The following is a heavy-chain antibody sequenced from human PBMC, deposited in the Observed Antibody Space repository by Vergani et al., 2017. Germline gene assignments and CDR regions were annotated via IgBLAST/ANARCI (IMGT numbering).Heavy chain of an antibody. CDR1: GGSFSGYY. Sequence: QVQLQQWGAGLLKPSETLSLTCAVYGGSFSGYYWSWIRQPPGKGLEWIGYIYYSGSNNYNPSLKIRVTISVDTSKNQFSLKMSSVTAADTAVYYCASITIFVGGPDVWGKGTTVTVSS. CDR3: ASITIFVGGPDV. J-gene: IGHJ6*04. V-gene: IGHV4-34*01. D-gene: IGHD3-3*01. CDR2: IYYSGSN.